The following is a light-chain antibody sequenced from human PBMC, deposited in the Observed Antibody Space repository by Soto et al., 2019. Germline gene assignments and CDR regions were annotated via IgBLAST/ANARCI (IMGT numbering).Light chain of an antibody. Sequence: QSALTQPRSVSGSPGQSVTISCTGTSSDVGLYNYVSWYQQHPGKAPKVMIYDVSERPSGVPDRFSGSKSGDTASLTISGLQAEDEADYKCCSYACSPKYVFGTGTKLTAL. CDR3: CSYACSPKYV. CDR2: DVS. V-gene: IGLV2-11*01. J-gene: IGLJ1*01. CDR1: SSDVGLYNY.